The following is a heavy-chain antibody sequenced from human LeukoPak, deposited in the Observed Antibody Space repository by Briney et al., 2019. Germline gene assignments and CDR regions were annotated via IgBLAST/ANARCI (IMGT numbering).Heavy chain of an antibody. V-gene: IGHV3-53*01. J-gene: IGHJ3*02. Sequence: GGSLRLSCAASGFTVSSNYMSWVRQAPGKGLEWVSVISSGGSTYYADSVKGRFTISRDNSKNTLYLQMNSLRAEDTAVYYCARDSPRGAFDIWGQGTMVTVSS. CDR1: GFTVSSNY. CDR2: ISSGGST. CDR3: ARDSPRGAFDI.